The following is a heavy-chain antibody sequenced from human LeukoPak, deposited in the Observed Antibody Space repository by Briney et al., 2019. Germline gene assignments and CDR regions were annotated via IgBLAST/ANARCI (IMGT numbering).Heavy chain of an antibody. CDR2: INPNSGGT. J-gene: IGHJ4*02. CDR3: ARERGYDFWSGYLFDY. CDR1: GYTFTGYY. D-gene: IGHD3-3*01. Sequence: ASVKVSCKASGYTFTGYYMHWVRQAPGQGLEWMGWINPNSGGTNYAQKFQGRVTMTRDTSISTAYMELSRLRSDDTAVYYCARERGYDFWSGYLFDYRGQGTLVTVSS. V-gene: IGHV1-2*02.